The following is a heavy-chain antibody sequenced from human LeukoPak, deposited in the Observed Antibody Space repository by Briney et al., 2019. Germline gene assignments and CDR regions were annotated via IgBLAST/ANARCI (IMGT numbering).Heavy chain of an antibody. V-gene: IGHV3-74*01. CDR2: ISSDGSST. Sequence: GGSLRLSCAASGFTFSSYWMHWVRQAPGKGLVWVSRISSDGSSTTYADSVKGRFTISRDNAKNTLYLQMNSLRAEDTAVYYCARGYSGSYRVDYWGQGALVTVSS. D-gene: IGHD1-26*01. J-gene: IGHJ4*02. CDR3: ARGYSGSYRVDY. CDR1: GFTFSSYW.